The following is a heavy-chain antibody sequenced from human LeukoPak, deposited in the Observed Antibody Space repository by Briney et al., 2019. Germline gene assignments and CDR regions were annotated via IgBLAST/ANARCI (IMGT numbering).Heavy chain of an antibody. V-gene: IGHV3-23*01. CDR3: AKDRAYGSGIVDY. CDR2: ISGSGGST. D-gene: IGHD3-10*01. Sequence: GGSLRLSCAASGFTFSSYAMNWVRQAPGKGLEWVSGISGSGGSTYHAASVRGRFSISRDNSNTTLYLQMNSLRAEDTAVYCCAKDRAYGSGIVDYWGQGTLVTVSS. J-gene: IGHJ4*02. CDR1: GFTFSSYA.